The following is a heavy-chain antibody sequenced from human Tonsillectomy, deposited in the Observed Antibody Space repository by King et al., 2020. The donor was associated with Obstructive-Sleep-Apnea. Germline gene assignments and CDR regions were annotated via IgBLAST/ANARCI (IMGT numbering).Heavy chain of an antibody. V-gene: IGHV3-23*04. Sequence: VQLVESGGGLVQTGESLRLSCAASGFTFSAYAMSWVRQAPGKGLEWGSCISGSGGSTYYADSVKGRFIISRDNSKNTLYLRMDSLRAEDTAIYFCVKDRTNDMHWGQGTLVTVSS. D-gene: IGHD3-9*01. J-gene: IGHJ4*02. CDR1: GFTFSAYA. CDR3: VKDRTNDMH. CDR2: ISGSGGST.